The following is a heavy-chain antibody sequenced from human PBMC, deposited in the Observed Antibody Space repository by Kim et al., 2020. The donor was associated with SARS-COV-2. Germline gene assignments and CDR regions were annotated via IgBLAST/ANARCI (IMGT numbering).Heavy chain of an antibody. J-gene: IGHJ4*02. V-gene: IGHV1-69*13. CDR2: IIPIFGTA. CDR3: ARAPDYYGSGMEMGR. CDR1: GGTFSSYA. D-gene: IGHD3-10*01. Sequence: SVKVSCKASGGTFSSYAISWVRQAPGQGLEWMGGIIPIFGTANYAQKFQGRVTITADESTSTAYMELSSLRSEDTAVYYCARAPDYYGSGMEMGRWVQGTLVTVSS.